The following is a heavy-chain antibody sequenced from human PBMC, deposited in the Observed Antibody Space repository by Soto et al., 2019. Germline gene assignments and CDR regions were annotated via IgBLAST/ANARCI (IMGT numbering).Heavy chain of an antibody. V-gene: IGHV5-51*03. CDR3: TRDLDYGGNSEDFDS. J-gene: IGHJ3*02. CDR1: EFSFNTYW. D-gene: IGHD4-17*01. Sequence: VQLVQSGAEVKKPGESLKISCKGSEFSFNTYWIAWVRQRPGEGLKWMGIIYPDDSRTTYSPSFPCQVTISADKSINTAYLQWSSLKASDTAMYYCTRDLDYGGNSEDFDSWGQGTRVTVSS. CDR2: IYPDDSRT.